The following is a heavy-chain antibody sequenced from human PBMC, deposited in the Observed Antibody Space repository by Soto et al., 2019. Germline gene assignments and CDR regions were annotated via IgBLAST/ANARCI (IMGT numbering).Heavy chain of an antibody. D-gene: IGHD3-16*01. V-gene: IGHV3-7*03. CDR2: IKEEGSGK. J-gene: IGHJ4*02. CDR3: VRVGRLGGY. Sequence: EVQLVESGGGLVQPGGSLRLSCTASGFTFSSYWMSWVRQAPGKGLGWVANIKEEGSGKYYVDSVKGRFSISRDNARNSLYLQMNSLRVEDTAVYYCVRVGRLGGYWGQGALVTVSS. CDR1: GFTFSSYW.